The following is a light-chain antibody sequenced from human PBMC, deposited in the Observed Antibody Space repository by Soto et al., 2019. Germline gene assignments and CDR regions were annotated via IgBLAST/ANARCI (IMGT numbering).Light chain of an antibody. CDR2: DVS. CDR1: SSDVGGYNY. Sequence: QSVLTQPASVSGSPGQSITISCTGTSSDVGGYNYVSWYQHHPGKAPKLMIYDVSNRPSGVSNRFSGSKSGNTASLSISGLQPEDEADYYCSSYAGSSTFYVFGTGTKVTVL. V-gene: IGLV2-14*03. CDR3: SSYAGSSTFYV. J-gene: IGLJ1*01.